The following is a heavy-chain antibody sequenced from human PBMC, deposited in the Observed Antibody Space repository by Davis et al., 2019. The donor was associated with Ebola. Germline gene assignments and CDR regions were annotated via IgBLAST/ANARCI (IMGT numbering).Heavy chain of an antibody. Sequence: SVKVSCKTSGGTFTNYAVNWVRQAPGQGLEWMGRIIPVVDTKDYAQKFQGRVTLTADKATNTAYMELSSLRSEDTAVYYCTVGGIGGMGDYWGQGTLVTVSS. J-gene: IGHJ4*02. CDR1: GGTFTNYA. CDR3: TVGGIGGMGDY. V-gene: IGHV1-69*04. CDR2: IIPVVDTK. D-gene: IGHD1-26*01.